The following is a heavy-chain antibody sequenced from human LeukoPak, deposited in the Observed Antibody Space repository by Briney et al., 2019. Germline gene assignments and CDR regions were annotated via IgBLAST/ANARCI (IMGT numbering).Heavy chain of an antibody. D-gene: IGHD6-19*01. Sequence: PGGSLRLSCAASGFTFSSYSMNWVRQAPGKGLEWVSYISSSSDTIYYADSVKGRFTISRDNAKNSLYLQVNSLRPEDMAVYYCARGQKSVGRVLAGTTIYNYYYYMDVWGKGTAVTVSS. CDR1: GFTFSSYS. V-gene: IGHV3-48*01. J-gene: IGHJ6*03. CDR2: ISSSSDTI. CDR3: ARGQKSVGRVLAGTTIYNYYYYMDV.